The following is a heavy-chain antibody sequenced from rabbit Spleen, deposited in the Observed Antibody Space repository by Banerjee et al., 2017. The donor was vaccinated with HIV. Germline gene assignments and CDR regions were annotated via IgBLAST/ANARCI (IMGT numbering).Heavy chain of an antibody. V-gene: IGHV1S40*01. D-gene: IGHD8-1*01. J-gene: IGHJ6*01. CDR3: ARDTGSSFSSYGMDL. CDR2: IYGGGSGTT. CDR1: GFSFSAGYY. Sequence: QSLEESGGGLVKPGASLTLTCTASGFSFSAGYYACWVRQAPGKGLEWIACIYGGGSGTTYFANWAKGRFAISKTSSTTVTLQMTSLTAADTATYFCARDTGSSFSSYGMDLWGPGTLVTVS.